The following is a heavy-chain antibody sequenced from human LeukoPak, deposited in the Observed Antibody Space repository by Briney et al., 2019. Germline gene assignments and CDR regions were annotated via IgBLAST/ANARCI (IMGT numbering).Heavy chain of an antibody. J-gene: IGHJ4*02. CDR2: IGSSGSTI. CDR3: ASGYYYDSSGYYCFDY. D-gene: IGHD3-22*01. Sequence: GGSLRLSCAASGFTFSDYYMSWIRQAPGKGLEWVSYIGSSGSTIYYADSVKGRFTISRDNAKNSLYLQMNSLRAEDTAVYYCASGYYYDSSGYYCFDYWGQGTLVTVSS. V-gene: IGHV3-11*01. CDR1: GFTFSDYY.